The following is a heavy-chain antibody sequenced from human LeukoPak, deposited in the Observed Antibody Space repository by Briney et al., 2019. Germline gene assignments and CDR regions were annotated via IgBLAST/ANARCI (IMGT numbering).Heavy chain of an antibody. J-gene: IGHJ6*03. CDR2: MNPNSGNT. CDR1: GYTFTSYD. V-gene: IGHV1-8*01. CDR3: ARQRSSHGWRYYDCWSGYPTLDYYYYMGV. Sequence: ASVKVSCKASGYTFTSYDINWVRQATGQGLEWMGWMNPNSGNTGYAQKFQGRVTMTRNTSISTAYMELSSLRSEDTAVYYCARQRSSHGWRYYDCWSGYPTLDYYYYMGVWGKGTTVTVSS. D-gene: IGHD3-3*01.